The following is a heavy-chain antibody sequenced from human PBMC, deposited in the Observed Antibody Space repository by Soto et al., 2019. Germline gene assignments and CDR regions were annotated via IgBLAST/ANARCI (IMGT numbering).Heavy chain of an antibody. Sequence: GGSLRLSCTGSGFTFNSLSLHWVRQGPDKGLEWVSGISVGGGITKYADSVKGRFTISRDNSKSTLYLQMNGLRADDTAIYYCAKDPNGDYIGAFDSWGQGTLVTVSS. CDR2: ISVGGGIT. CDR3: AKDPNGDYIGAFDS. CDR1: GFTFNSLS. D-gene: IGHD4-17*01. J-gene: IGHJ4*02. V-gene: IGHV3-23*01.